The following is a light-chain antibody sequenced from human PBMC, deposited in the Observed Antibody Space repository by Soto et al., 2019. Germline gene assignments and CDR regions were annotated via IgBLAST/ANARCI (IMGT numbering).Light chain of an antibody. J-gene: IGLJ2*01. CDR1: SSDVGSYNL. CDR2: EGS. CDR3: CSYAGSSTYVV. V-gene: IGLV2-23*01. Sequence: QSAPTQPASVSGSPGQSITISCTGTSSDVGSYNLVSWYQQHPGKAPKLMIYEGSKRPSGVSDRFSGSKSGNTASLTISGLQAEDEADYYCCSYAGSSTYVVFGGGTKVTVL.